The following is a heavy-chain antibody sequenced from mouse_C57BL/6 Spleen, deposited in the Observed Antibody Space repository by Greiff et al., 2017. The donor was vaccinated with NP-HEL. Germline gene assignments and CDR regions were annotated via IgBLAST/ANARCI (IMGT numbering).Heavy chain of an antibody. CDR1: GYTFTSYW. CDR2: IYPGSGST. Sequence: VKLQQPGAELVKPGASVKMSCKASGYTFTSYWITWVKQRPGQGLEWIGDIYPGSGSTNYNEKFKSKATLTVDTSSSTAYMQLSSLTSEDSAVYYCARDGDYDGYFDYWGQGTTLTVSS. V-gene: IGHV1-55*01. J-gene: IGHJ2*01. D-gene: IGHD2-4*01. CDR3: ARDGDYDGYFDY.